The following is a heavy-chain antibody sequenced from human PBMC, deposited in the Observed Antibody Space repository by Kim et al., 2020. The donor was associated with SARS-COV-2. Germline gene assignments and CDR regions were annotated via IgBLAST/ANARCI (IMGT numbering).Heavy chain of an antibody. J-gene: IGHJ2*01. CDR2: FDPEDGET. CDR3: ATDGGFGLGWGYFDL. Sequence: ASVKVSCKVSGYTLTELSMHWVRQAPGKGLEWMGGFDPEDGETIYAQKFQGRVTMTEDTSTDTAYMELSSLRSEDTAVYYCATDGGFGLGWGYFDLWGRGTLVTVSS. D-gene: IGHD1-26*01. V-gene: IGHV1-24*01. CDR1: GYTLTELS.